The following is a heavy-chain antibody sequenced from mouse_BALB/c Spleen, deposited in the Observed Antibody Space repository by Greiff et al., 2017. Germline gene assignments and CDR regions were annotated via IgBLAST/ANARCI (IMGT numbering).Heavy chain of an antibody. J-gene: IGHJ3*01. CDR1: GYTFTSYW. CDR3: ARGFYYYGSSYEGFAY. Sequence: VQLQQPGAELVKPGASVKLSCKASGYTFTSYWMHWVKQRPGQGLEWIGEINPSNGRTNYNEKFKSKATLTVDKSSSTAYMQLSSLTSEDSAVYYCARGFYYYGSSYEGFAYWGQGTLVTVSA. D-gene: IGHD1-1*01. CDR2: INPSNGRT. V-gene: IGHV1S81*02.